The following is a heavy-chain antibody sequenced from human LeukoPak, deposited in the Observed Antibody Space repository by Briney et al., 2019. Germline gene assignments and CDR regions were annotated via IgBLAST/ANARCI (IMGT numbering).Heavy chain of an antibody. V-gene: IGHV1-2*02. Sequence: ASVKVSCKASGYTFTGYYMHWVRQAPGQGLEWMGWINPNSGSTNYAQKFQGRVTMTRDTSISTAYMELSRLRSDDTAVYYCARDPWRYDDIVVVPAAIYGEALDYWGQGTLVTVSS. CDR3: ARDPWRYDDIVVVPAAIYGEALDY. D-gene: IGHD2-2*02. J-gene: IGHJ4*02. CDR2: INPNSGST. CDR1: GYTFTGYY.